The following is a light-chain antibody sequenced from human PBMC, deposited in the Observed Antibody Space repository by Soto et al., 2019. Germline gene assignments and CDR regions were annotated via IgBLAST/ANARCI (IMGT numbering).Light chain of an antibody. J-gene: IGLJ1*01. CDR2: DNT. CDR3: QSHDSSLHASV. CDR1: SSNIGAGYD. Sequence: QSVLTQPPSVSGAPGQRVTISCTGSSSNIGAGYDVHWYLQLPGTAPKLLIYDNTNRPSGVPDRFSGSKSGSSASLAITGLQAEDEADYYCQSHDSSLHASVFGTGTKVTVL. V-gene: IGLV1-40*01.